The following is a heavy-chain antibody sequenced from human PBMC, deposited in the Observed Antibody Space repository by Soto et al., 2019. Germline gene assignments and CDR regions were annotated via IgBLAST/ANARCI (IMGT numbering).Heavy chain of an antibody. J-gene: IGHJ5*02. Sequence: PGGSLRLSCAASGFTVSSNYMSWVRQAPGKGLEWVSVIYSGGSTYYADSVKGRFTISRDISKNTLYLQMNSLRAEDTAVYYCARDTRHYYDSSGYYFRWFDPWGQGTLVTVSS. V-gene: IGHV3-53*01. CDR1: GFTVSSNY. CDR3: ARDTRHYYDSSGYYFRWFDP. D-gene: IGHD3-22*01. CDR2: IYSGGST.